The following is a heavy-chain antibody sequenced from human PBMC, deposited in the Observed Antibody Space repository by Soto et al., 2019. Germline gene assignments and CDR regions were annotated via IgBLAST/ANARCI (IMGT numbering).Heavy chain of an antibody. D-gene: IGHD6-19*01. V-gene: IGHV1-3*01. CDR2: INAGNGNT. Sequence: ASVKVSCKASGYTFTSYAMHWVRQPPGQRLEWMGWINAGNGNTKYSQRFQGRVTITRDTSASTGYMELSSLRSEDTAVYYCARDRGTAVACFYWYFDLWGRGTLVTVSS. J-gene: IGHJ2*01. CDR1: GYTFTSYA. CDR3: ARDRGTAVACFYWYFDL.